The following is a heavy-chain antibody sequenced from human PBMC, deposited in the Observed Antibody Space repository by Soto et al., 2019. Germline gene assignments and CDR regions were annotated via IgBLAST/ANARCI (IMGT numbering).Heavy chain of an antibody. CDR2: ISWDGSGT. CDR1: GFTFDDYT. Sequence: EVQLVESGGVVVQPGGSLRLSCAASGFTFDDYTMHWVRQATGKGLEWVSLISWDGSGTYYADSVKGRFTISRDNSKNSLYLQMNSLRTEDTALYYCAKDFYYGSGSYTGSGAFEIWGQGTMVTVSS. CDR3: AKDFYYGSGSYTGSGAFEI. V-gene: IGHV3-43*01. D-gene: IGHD3-10*01. J-gene: IGHJ3*02.